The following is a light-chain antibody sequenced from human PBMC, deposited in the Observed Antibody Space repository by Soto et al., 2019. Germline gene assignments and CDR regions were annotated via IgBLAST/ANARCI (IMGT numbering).Light chain of an antibody. CDR3: LQDSNYTLT. CDR1: QGIGND. V-gene: IGKV1-6*01. Sequence: AMQMTQYPSCLSSSLGDRVTITCRASQGIGNDLGWYQQKQGKAPKLLIYAASNLQSGVPSRFSGGGSGTDCTITISGLKPEDGATYYCLQDSNYTLTFGGGTKVDIK. J-gene: IGKJ4*01. CDR2: AAS.